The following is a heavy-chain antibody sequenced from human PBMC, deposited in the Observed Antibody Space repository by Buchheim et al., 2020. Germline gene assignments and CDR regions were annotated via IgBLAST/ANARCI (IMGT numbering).Heavy chain of an antibody. J-gene: IGHJ4*02. V-gene: IGHV3-30-3*02. CDR3: AKIWYYYEPLDY. Sequence: QVQLVESGGGVVQPGRSLRLSCAASGFTFSSYAMHWVRQAPGKGLEWVAVISYDGSNKYYADSVKGRFTISRDNSKNTLYLQMNSLRAEDTAVYYCAKIWYYYEPLDYWGQGTL. CDR1: GFTFSSYA. D-gene: IGHD3-22*01. CDR2: ISYDGSNK.